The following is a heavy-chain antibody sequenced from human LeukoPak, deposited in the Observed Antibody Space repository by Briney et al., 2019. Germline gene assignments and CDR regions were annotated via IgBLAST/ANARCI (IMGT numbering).Heavy chain of an antibody. Sequence: ASVEVSCKASGYTFTAYYMHWVRQAPEQGLEWMGWINPNSGGTNYAQKFQGGVTMTNDTSISTAYMELSRLRPDDTAVYYCARELGAGYSYGYYYGMDVWGQGTTVTVSS. CDR1: GYTFTAYY. V-gene: IGHV1-2*02. CDR3: ARELGAGYSYGYYYGMDV. J-gene: IGHJ6*02. D-gene: IGHD5-18*01. CDR2: INPNSGGT.